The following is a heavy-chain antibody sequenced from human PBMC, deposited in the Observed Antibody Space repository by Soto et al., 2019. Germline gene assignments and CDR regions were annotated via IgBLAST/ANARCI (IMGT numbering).Heavy chain of an antibody. J-gene: IGHJ5*02. CDR1: GYTFISYG. Sequence: QVQLVQSGAEVKKPGASVKVSCKASGYTFISYGISWVRQAPGQGLEWMGWISAYNGNTKYAQKLQGRVIMTTDTSTSTADIELRSLRSDDTAVYYCARDRHYGSGGTNWFDPWGQGTLVTVSS. D-gene: IGHD3-10*01. CDR2: ISAYNGNT. V-gene: IGHV1-18*01. CDR3: ARDRHYGSGGTNWFDP.